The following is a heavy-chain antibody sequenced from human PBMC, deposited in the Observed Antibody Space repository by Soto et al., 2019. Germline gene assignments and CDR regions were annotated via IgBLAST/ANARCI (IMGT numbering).Heavy chain of an antibody. CDR2: ISAYNGNT. CDR1: GYTFTSYG. J-gene: IGHJ6*02. V-gene: IGHV1-18*01. CDR3: ATYSSSWKYYYYGMDV. D-gene: IGHD6-13*01. Sequence: ASVKVSCKASGYTFTSYGISWVRQAPGQGLEWMGWISAYNGNTNYAQKLQGRVTMTTDTSTSTAYMELRSLRSDDTAVYYCATYSSSWKYYYYGMDVWGQGTTVTVSS.